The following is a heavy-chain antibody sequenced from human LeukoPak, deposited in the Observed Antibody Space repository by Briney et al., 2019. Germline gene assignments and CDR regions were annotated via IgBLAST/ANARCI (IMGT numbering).Heavy chain of an antibody. CDR3: ARVGGSYAYFDY. D-gene: IGHD1-26*01. J-gene: IGHJ4*02. CDR1: GFTFSSYW. Sequence: QPGGSLRLSCAASGFTFSSYWMHWVRQAPGKGLVWVSRINSDGSSTSYADSVKGRFTISRDNAKNSLFLQMNSLRDDDTAVYYCARVGGSYAYFDYWGQGTLVTVSS. V-gene: IGHV3-74*01. CDR2: INSDGSST.